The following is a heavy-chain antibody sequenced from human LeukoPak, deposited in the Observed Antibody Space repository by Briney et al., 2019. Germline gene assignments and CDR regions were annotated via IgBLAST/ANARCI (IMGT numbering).Heavy chain of an antibody. CDR1: GYTFTGYY. V-gene: IGHV1-2*02. CDR2: INPNSGGT. D-gene: IGHD6-13*01. J-gene: IGHJ4*02. Sequence: ASVKVSCKASGYTFTGYYMHWVRQAPGQGLEWMGWINPNSGGTNYAQKFQGRVTMTRDTSISTAYMELSRLRSDDTVVYYCVYSSSSLLYYFDYWGQGTLVTVSS. CDR3: VYSSSSLLYYFDY.